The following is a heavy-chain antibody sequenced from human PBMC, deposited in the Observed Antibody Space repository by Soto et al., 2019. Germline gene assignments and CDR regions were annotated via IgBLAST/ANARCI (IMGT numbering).Heavy chain of an antibody. D-gene: IGHD6-19*01. CDR2: ISTYNGNT. J-gene: IGHJ4*02. CDR1: SYTFTSYG. CDR3: ATLTYTSGLDH. V-gene: IGHV1-18*01. Sequence: SVKVSLKASSYTFTSYGIGWVRQAPGQGLEWMGWISTYNGNTNYAQKLHGRVTMTTDTSTSTAHMEVRSLRSDDTAVYYCATLTYTSGLDHWGQGTQVTVSS.